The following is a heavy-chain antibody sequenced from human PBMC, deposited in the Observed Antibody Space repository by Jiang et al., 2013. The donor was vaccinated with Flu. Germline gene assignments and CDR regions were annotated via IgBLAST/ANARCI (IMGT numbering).Heavy chain of an antibody. CDR3: AVSTVGATTGDYHNYGMDV. Sequence: RSLRLSCTASGFNFEDYALSWVRQAPGKGLEWVGFIRSKAYGGTTEYAASVKDRFIISRDESKRIAYLEMNSLKSDDTAVYYCAVSTVGATTGDYHNYGMDVWGQGTTVTVSS. CDR2: IRSKAYGGTT. V-gene: IGHV3-49*04. J-gene: IGHJ6*02. D-gene: IGHD1-26*01. CDR1: GFNFEDYA.